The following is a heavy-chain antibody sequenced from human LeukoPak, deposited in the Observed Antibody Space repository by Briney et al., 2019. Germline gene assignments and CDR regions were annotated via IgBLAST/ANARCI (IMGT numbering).Heavy chain of an antibody. D-gene: IGHD3-22*01. Sequence: GGSLILSCAASGFTFTNAWMTWVRQAPGKGLEWVSAISGSGGSTYYADSVKGRFTISRDNSKNTLYLQMNSLRAEDTAVYYCARDYDSSGYYQANFDYWGQGTLVTVSS. CDR1: GFTFTNAW. J-gene: IGHJ4*02. CDR3: ARDYDSSGYYQANFDY. CDR2: ISGSGGST. V-gene: IGHV3-23*01.